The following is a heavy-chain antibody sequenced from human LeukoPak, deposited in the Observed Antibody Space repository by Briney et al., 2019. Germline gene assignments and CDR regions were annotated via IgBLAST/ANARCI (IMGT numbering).Heavy chain of an antibody. D-gene: IGHD3-22*01. J-gene: IGHJ6*03. CDR2: IRYDGSNK. CDR3: AKANKPSYYYDSSDHYYYMDV. Sequence: PGGSLRLSCAASGFIFSSYGMHWVRQAPGKGLEWVAFIRYDGSNKYYADSVKGRFTISRDNSKNTLYLQMNSLRAEDTAVYYCAKANKPSYYYDSSDHYYYMDVWGKGTTVTISS. V-gene: IGHV3-30*02. CDR1: GFIFSSYG.